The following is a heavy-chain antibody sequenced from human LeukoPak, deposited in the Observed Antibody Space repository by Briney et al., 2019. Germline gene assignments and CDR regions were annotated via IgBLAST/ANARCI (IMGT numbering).Heavy chain of an antibody. CDR2: ISYDGSNK. CDR3: AKDGTHRIVGATGHYFDY. V-gene: IGHV3-30*18. Sequence: GGSLRLSCAASGFTFSSYGMHWVRQAPGKGLEWVAFISYDGSNKYYADSVKGRFTISRDNSKNTLYLQMNSLRAEDTAVYYCAKDGTHRIVGATGHYFDYWGQGTLVTVSS. CDR1: GFTFSSYG. J-gene: IGHJ4*02. D-gene: IGHD1-26*01.